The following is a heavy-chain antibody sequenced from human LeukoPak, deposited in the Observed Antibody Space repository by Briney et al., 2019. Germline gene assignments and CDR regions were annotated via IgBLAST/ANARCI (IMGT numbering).Heavy chain of an antibody. CDR2: ISVYNGNT. D-gene: IGHD1-26*01. J-gene: IGHJ4*02. Sequence: ASVKVSCKASGYTFTNYGISWVRQAPGQGLEWMGWISVYNGNTNYAQKLQGRVTMTTDTSTSTAYMELRSLRSDDTAVYYCARVTVGDSFDYWGQGTLVTVSS. CDR1: GYTFTNYG. V-gene: IGHV1-18*01. CDR3: ARVTVGDSFDY.